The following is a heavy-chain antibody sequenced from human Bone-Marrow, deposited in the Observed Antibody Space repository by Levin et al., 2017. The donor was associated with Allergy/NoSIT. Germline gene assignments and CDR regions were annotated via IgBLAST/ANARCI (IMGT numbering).Heavy chain of an antibody. CDR2: MNTDGSRT. V-gene: IGHV3-74*01. J-gene: IGHJ4*03. CDR3: AREEGNGFSYFDL. CDR1: GFRFSDYY. D-gene: IGHD2-2*03. Sequence: PGESLKISCVASGFRFSDYYMHWVRQVPGKGLEWVSHMNTDGSRTTYADSVEGRFTISRDNAKKTLFLQMSSLRVGDTAVYFCAREEGNGFSYFDLWGQGTMVTVSS.